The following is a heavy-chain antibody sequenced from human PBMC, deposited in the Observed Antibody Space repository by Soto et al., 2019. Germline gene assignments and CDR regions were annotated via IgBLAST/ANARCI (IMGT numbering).Heavy chain of an antibody. Sequence: HPGGSLRLSCAASGFTFSSYWMSWVRQAPGKGLEWVANIKQDGSEKYYVDSVKGRFTISRDNAKNSLYLQMNSLRAEDTAVYYCARDMITMVRGLPGYWGQGTLVTVSS. CDR2: IKQDGSEK. CDR1: GFTFSSYW. CDR3: ARDMITMVRGLPGY. J-gene: IGHJ4*02. D-gene: IGHD3-10*01. V-gene: IGHV3-7*01.